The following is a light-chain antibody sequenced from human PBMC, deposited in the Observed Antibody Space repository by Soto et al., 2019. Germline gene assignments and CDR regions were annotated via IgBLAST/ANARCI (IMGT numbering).Light chain of an antibody. CDR1: QSVSSY. CDR2: DVS. J-gene: IGKJ1*01. CDR3: QQYGTSPRGT. Sequence: IVLTQSPGTLSLSPGERATLSCRAGQSVSSYLAWYQQKPGQGPRLLIYDVSNRATGIPARFSGSGSGTEFTLTIGSLQSEDFAVYYCQQYGTSPRGTFGQGTKVDIK. V-gene: IGKV3D-15*01.